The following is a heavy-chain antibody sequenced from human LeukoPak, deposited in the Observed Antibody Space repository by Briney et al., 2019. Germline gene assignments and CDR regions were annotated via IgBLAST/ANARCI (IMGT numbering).Heavy chain of an antibody. D-gene: IGHD2-15*01. J-gene: IGHJ4*02. CDR2: IYPADSDT. V-gene: IGHV5-51*01. CDR1: GSNFTNYW. CDR3: ARQIQGPRGCSGYNCYSFPFDY. Sequence: GASLKISCKASGSNFTNYWIGWVRHVPGKGLEWMGIIYPADSDTRYSPAFQGQVIISADKSIHTAHVQWSSLKASDTAIYYCARQIQGPRGCSGYNCYSFPFDYWGQGTLLTVSS.